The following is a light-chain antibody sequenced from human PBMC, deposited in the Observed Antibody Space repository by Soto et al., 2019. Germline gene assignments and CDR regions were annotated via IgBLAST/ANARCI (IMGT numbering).Light chain of an antibody. CDR3: QQYGSVPLT. J-gene: IGKJ3*01. V-gene: IGKV3-20*01. CDR1: ESVSTSY. Sequence: EIVLTQSPGTLSLSPGERATLSCRASESVSTSYLAWYQQKPGQAPRLLISGASSRATGIPDRFSGSGSGADFALTISRLEPEDFAVYYCQQYGSVPLTFGPGTKVDIK. CDR2: GAS.